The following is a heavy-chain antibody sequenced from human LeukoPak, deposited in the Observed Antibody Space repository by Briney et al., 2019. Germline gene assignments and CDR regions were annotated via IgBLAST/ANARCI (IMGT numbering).Heavy chain of an antibody. D-gene: IGHD3-9*01. CDR2: ISGRGGGS. CDR1: GFTFSDYG. CDR3: AKQGRDWLRDYYYYMDV. J-gene: IGHJ6*03. Sequence: PGGSLRLSCAASGFTFSDYGMSWVRQAPGKVLEWVSTISGRGGGSFFADSVKGRFTISRDNSKNTLYLQMNSLRAEDTAVYYCAKQGRDWLRDYYYYMDVWGKGTTVTISS. V-gene: IGHV3-23*01.